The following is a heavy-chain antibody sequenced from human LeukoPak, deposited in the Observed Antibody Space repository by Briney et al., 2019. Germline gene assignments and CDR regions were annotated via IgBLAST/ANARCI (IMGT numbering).Heavy chain of an antibody. J-gene: IGHJ6*03. CDR3: ARVEYCSSTSCYPNYYYYMDV. Sequence: GGSLRLSCAASGFTFSSYWMSWVRQAPGKGLEWVANIKQDGSEKYYVDSVKGRFTISRDNAKNSLYLQMNSLRAEDTAVYYCARVEYCSSTSCYPNYYYYMDVWGKGTTVTISS. D-gene: IGHD2-2*01. V-gene: IGHV3-7*01. CDR1: GFTFSSYW. CDR2: IKQDGSEK.